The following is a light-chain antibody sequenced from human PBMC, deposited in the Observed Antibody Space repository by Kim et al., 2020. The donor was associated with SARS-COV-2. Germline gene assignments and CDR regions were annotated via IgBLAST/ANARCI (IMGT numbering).Light chain of an antibody. J-gene: IGLJ3*02. Sequence: SLALGQPPIITCGGDNIGSKHVHWYQQKAGQAPVLVIYRDSSRPAEIPERFSGSNSGNTATLTVSRAQAGDEADYYCQVWDNNTWVFGAGTQLTVL. CDR2: RDS. CDR1: NIGSKH. CDR3: QVWDNNTWV. V-gene: IGLV3-9*01.